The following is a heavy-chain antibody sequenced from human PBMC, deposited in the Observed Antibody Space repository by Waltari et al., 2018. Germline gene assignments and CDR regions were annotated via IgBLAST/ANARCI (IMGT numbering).Heavy chain of an antibody. CDR3: ATYIGASVGTAAFDV. CDR2: MSYRGAT. V-gene: IGHV4-39*01. Sequence: QLQLQESGPGLVKPSETLSLTCSVSGVSITSNRHYWGWIRQPPGQGLEWIGPMSYRGATYSSPSLKSRVTISRDTSKNQLSLKLGSVTAADTAIYYCATYIGASVGTAAFDVWGQGTMVSVSS. D-gene: IGHD1-1*01. J-gene: IGHJ3*01. CDR1: GVSITSNRHY.